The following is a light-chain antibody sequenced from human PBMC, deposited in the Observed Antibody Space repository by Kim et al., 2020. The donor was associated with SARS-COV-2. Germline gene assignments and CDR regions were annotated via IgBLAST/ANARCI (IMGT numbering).Light chain of an antibody. CDR3: QAWDSSVPVV. J-gene: IGLJ2*01. V-gene: IGLV3-1*01. CDR1: KLGDKY. Sequence: SYELTQPPSVSVSPGQTASITCSGDKLGDKYACWYQQKPGQSPVLVIYQDSKRTSGIPERFSGSNSGNTATLTISGTQAMDEADYYCQAWDSSVPVVFGGGTQLTVL. CDR2: QDS.